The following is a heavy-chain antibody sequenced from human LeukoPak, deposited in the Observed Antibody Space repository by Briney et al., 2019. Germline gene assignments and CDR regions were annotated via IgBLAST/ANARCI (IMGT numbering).Heavy chain of an antibody. Sequence: ASVKVSCKASGYTFTDNYIHFVRQAPGQGLEWMGWINPNSGGTKYAQRFQGRVTMTRDTSISTVYMILSRLRSDDTALYYCARDKFCSGGNCYFLLFDYWGQGTLVTVSS. J-gene: IGHJ4*02. D-gene: IGHD2-15*01. CDR3: ARDKFCSGGNCYFLLFDY. V-gene: IGHV1-2*02. CDR2: INPNSGGT. CDR1: GYTFTDNY.